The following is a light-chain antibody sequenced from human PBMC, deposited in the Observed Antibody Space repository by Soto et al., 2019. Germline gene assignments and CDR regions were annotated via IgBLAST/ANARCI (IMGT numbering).Light chain of an antibody. CDR1: QGISNY. CDR2: AAS. Sequence: DNQMTQSPSSLYASVGDRVTITCRASQGISNYLAWYQQKPGKVPKLLIHAASTLQSGAPSRFSGSGSGTDFTRAISSLQPEDVATYYCQEYNRAPFTFGPRTKVDI. J-gene: IGKJ3*01. V-gene: IGKV1-27*01. CDR3: QEYNRAPFT.